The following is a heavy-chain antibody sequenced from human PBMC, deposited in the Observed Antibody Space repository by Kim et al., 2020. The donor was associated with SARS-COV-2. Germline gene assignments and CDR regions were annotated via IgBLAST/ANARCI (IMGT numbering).Heavy chain of an antibody. CDR1: GGSISSGGYS. D-gene: IGHD2-15*01. Sequence: SETLSLTCAVSGGSISSGGYSWSWIRQPPGKGLEWIGYIYYSGSTYYNPSLKSRVTISVARSKNQFSLKLSSVTAADTAVYYCARVGGQGYYYGMDVWGQGTTVTVSS. CDR2: IYYSGST. CDR3: ARVGGQGYYYGMDV. V-gene: IGHV4-30-2*01. J-gene: IGHJ6*02.